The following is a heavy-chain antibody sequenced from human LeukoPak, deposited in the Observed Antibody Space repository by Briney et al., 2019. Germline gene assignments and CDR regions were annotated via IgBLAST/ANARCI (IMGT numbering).Heavy chain of an antibody. CDR3: AKRLAARGDYFDY. V-gene: IGHV3-23*01. CDR2: ISGSGGST. D-gene: IGHD2-15*01. Sequence: LSLTCAVSGGSISSGGYSWSWIRQAPGKGLEWVSAISGSGGSTYYADSVKGRFTISRDNSKNTLYLQMNSLRAEDTAVYYCAKRLAARGDYFDYWGQGTLVTVSS. J-gene: IGHJ4*02. CDR1: GGSISSGGYS.